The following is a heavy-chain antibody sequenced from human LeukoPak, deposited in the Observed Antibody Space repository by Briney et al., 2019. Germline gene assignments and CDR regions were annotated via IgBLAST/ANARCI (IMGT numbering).Heavy chain of an antibody. V-gene: IGHV3-9*01. CDR2: ISWNSGNI. CDR3: AKDISGYPLYYFDY. J-gene: IGHJ4*02. D-gene: IGHD3-22*01. Sequence: PGGSLRLSCAAPGFTFDDYAMHWVRQAPGKGLEWVSGISWNSGNIGYADSVKGRFTISRDNAKNSLYLQMSSLRAEDTALYYCAKDISGYPLYYFDYWGQGTLVTVSS. CDR1: GFTFDDYA.